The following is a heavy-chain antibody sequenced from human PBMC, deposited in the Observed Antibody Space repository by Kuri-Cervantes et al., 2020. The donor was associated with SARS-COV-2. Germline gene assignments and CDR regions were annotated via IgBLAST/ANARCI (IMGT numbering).Heavy chain of an antibody. CDR3: TTGGTTTSFAFDI. CDR1: GFTFSNAW. Sequence: GESLKISCAASGFTFSNAWMSWVRQAPGKGLEWVGRIKSKTDGGTTDYAAPVKGRFTLSRDDLENTVYLQMNSLKPEDTAVYHCTTGGTTTSFAFDIWGQGTMVTVSS. D-gene: IGHD1-1*01. V-gene: IGHV3-15*01. CDR2: IKSKTDGGTT. J-gene: IGHJ3*02.